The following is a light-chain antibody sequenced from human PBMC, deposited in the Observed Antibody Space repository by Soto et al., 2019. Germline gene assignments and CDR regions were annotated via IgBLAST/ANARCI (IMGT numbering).Light chain of an antibody. J-gene: IGLJ2*01. CDR1: SSDVGGYNY. CDR3: SSYVGSYTLV. CDR2: EVD. V-gene: IGLV2-8*01. Sequence: QSVLAQPPSASGSPGQSVTISCTGTSSDVGGYNYVSWYQHHPGKAPKLIIYEVDERPSGVPDRFSGSKSGNTASLTVSGLQAEDEADYYCSSYVGSYTLVFGGGTKSPS.